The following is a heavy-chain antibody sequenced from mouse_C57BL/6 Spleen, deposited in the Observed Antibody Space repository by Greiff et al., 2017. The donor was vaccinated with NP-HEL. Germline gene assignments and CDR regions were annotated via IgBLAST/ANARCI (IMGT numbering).Heavy chain of an antibody. CDR2: IDPSDSET. CDR1: GYTFTSYW. CDR3: ALDSSGDFDY. Sequence: QVQLQQPGAELVRPGSSVKLSCKASGYTFTSYWMHWVKQRPIQGLEWIGNIDPSDSETHYNQKFKDKATLTVDKSSSTDYMQLSSLTSEDSAVYYCALDSSGDFDYWGQGTTLTVSS. J-gene: IGHJ2*01. V-gene: IGHV1-52*01. D-gene: IGHD3-2*02.